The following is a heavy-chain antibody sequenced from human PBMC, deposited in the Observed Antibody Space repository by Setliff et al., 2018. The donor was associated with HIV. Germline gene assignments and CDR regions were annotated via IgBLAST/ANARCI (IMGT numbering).Heavy chain of an antibody. CDR1: RSRNY. Sequence: RSRNYWGWIRQPPGKGLEWIGSIFYSGSTYYNPSLKSRPTISVDTSKNQFSLKLNSVTAADTAVYYCARLAIPAATTDYWGQGTLVTVS. V-gene: IGHV4-39*01. J-gene: IGHJ4*02. CDR3: ARLAIPAATTDY. CDR2: IFYSGST. D-gene: IGHD2-2*01.